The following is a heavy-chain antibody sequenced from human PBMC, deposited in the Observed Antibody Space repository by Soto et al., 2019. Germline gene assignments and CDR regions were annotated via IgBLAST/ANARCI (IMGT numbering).Heavy chain of an antibody. CDR1: GGSVSSGSYY. V-gene: IGHV4-61*01. CDR3: ARNKIAAAGTLNWFDP. J-gene: IGHJ5*02. CDR2: IYYSGST. D-gene: IGHD6-13*01. Sequence: SETLSLTCTVSGGSVSSGSYYWSWIRPPPGKGLEWIGYIYYSGSTNYNPSLKSRVTISVDTSKNQFSLKLSSVTAADTAVYYCARNKIAAAGTLNWFDPWGQGTLVTVSS.